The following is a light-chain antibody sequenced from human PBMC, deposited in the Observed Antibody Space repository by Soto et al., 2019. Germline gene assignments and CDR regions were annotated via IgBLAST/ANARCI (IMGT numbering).Light chain of an antibody. CDR1: QDINNH. CDR3: QQGGNLPPT. Sequence: DIQMTQSPSSLSASVGDRVTITCQASQDINNHLNWYQQTSGKAPKLLIYGAYNLETGVPSRFTGSQSGTDFTFTITSLQPEDVATYFCQQGGNLPPTFGGGTKVEI. J-gene: IGKJ4*01. CDR2: GAY. V-gene: IGKV1-33*01.